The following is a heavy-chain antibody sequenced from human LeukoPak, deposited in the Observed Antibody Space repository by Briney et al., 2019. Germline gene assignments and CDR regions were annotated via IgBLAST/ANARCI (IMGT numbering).Heavy chain of an antibody. V-gene: IGHV4-34*01. CDR3: ATGMVRGVPDY. Sequence: SETLSLTCAVYGGSFSGYYWSWIRQPPGKGLEWIGEINHSGSTNYNPSLKSRVTISVDTSKNQFSLKLSSVTAADTAVYYCATGMVRGVPDYWGQGTLVTVSS. D-gene: IGHD3-10*01. CDR1: GGSFSGYY. CDR2: INHSGST. J-gene: IGHJ4*02.